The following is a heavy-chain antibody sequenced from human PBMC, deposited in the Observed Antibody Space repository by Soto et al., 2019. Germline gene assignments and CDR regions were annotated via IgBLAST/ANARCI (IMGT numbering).Heavy chain of an antibody. J-gene: IGHJ4*02. D-gene: IGHD3-22*01. Sequence: SETLPLTCTVSGGSISSGDYYWSWIRQPPGKGLEWIGYIYYSGSTYYNPSLKSRVTISVDTSKNQFSLKLSSVTAADTAVYYCARTKYYYDSSGLQFDYWGQGTLVTVSS. CDR1: GGSISSGDYY. CDR3: ARTKYYYDSSGLQFDY. CDR2: IYYSGST. V-gene: IGHV4-30-4*01.